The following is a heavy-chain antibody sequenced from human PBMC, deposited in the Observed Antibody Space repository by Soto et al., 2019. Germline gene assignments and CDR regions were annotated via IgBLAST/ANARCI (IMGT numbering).Heavy chain of an antibody. Sequence: PGGSLRLSFAASGFTFSTYAMHWVRQAPGKGLEWVAVISSDGSNKYYADSVKGRFTISRDNSKNTLDLQMNSLRAEDTAVYYCARDNWNDYTLFDYWGQGTLVTVSS. D-gene: IGHD1-20*01. CDR2: ISSDGSNK. J-gene: IGHJ4*02. V-gene: IGHV3-30-3*01. CDR1: GFTFSTYA. CDR3: ARDNWNDYTLFDY.